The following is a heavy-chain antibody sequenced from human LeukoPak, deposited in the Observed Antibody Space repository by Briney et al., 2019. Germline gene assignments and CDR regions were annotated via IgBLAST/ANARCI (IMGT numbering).Heavy chain of an antibody. CDR3: ARESSIFQVVARSYMDV. V-gene: IGHV3-72*01. Sequence: PGGSLRLSCAASGFSFSNHYINWVRQTPGKGLEWVGRIRSKAESYKTEYAASVKGRFTIPRDDSKKSLFLHMNSLKTEDTAVYYCARESSIFQVVARSYMDVWGKGTTVTVSS. CDR1: GFSFSNHY. D-gene: IGHD3-3*01. J-gene: IGHJ6*03. CDR2: IRSKAESYKT.